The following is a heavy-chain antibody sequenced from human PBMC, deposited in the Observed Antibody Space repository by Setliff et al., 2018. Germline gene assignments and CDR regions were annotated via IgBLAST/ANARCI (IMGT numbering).Heavy chain of an antibody. J-gene: IGHJ4*02. CDR2: ISGHTGNT. CDR1: GYTFTDYG. Sequence: GASVKVSCKASGYTFTDYGITWVRQAPGQGLEWMGWISGHTGNTYYAQKFQGRLTMTRDTSITTAYMELSSLRSDDTAVYYCARPATLAMGDYYFDSWGQGTLVTVS. D-gene: IGHD2-21*02. V-gene: IGHV1-18*01. CDR3: ARPATLAMGDYYFDS.